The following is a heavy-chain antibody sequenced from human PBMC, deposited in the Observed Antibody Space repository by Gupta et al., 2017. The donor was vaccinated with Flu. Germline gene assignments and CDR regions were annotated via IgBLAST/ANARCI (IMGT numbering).Heavy chain of an antibody. Sequence: VSVIYSGGSTYYADAVKGRFTIHRDNSKNTRDLQMKRLRAEDTAVYYCATRYSSGYYPADGGQGTLVTVSS. V-gene: IGHV3-53*01. CDR3: ATRYSSGYYPAD. CDR2: IYSGGST. J-gene: IGHJ4*02. D-gene: IGHD3-22*01.